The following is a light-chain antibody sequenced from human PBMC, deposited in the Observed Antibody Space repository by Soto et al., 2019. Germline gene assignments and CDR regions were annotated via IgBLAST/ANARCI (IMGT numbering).Light chain of an antibody. V-gene: IGLV2-14*01. CDR1: SSDVGGYNY. J-gene: IGLJ1*01. CDR3: SSFTSRFTFNYI. Sequence: QSVLTQPASVSGSPGQSITISCTGTSSDVGGYNYVSWYQQHPGKAPKIIIYEVTNRPSGVSNRFSGSKSGNTASLTISGLQAEDDADYYCSSFTSRFTFNYIFATGTKVTVL. CDR2: EVT.